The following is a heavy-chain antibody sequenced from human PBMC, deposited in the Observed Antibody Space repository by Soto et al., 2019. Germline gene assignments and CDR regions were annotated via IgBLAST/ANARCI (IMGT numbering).Heavy chain of an antibody. Sequence: SVKVSCKASGGTFSSYAISWVRQAPGQGLEWMGGIIPIFGTANYAQKFQGRVTITAGKSTSTAYMELSSLRSEDTAVYYCARGGYSYGPAGDYFEYWGEGTLVTVSS. CDR3: ARGGYSYGPAGDYFEY. V-gene: IGHV1-69*06. CDR2: IIPIFGTA. D-gene: IGHD5-18*01. CDR1: GGTFSSYA. J-gene: IGHJ4*02.